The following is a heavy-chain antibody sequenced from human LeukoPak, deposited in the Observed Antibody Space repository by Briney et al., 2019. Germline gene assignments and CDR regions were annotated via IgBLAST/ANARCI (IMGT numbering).Heavy chain of an antibody. Sequence: PGRSLRLSCTASGFPFGDYTMSWFRQAPGKGLEWVGFIRSKTYGGTTEYAASVKGRFTMSRDDSKSIAYLQLNSLKTEDTAVYYCTREKSYCYDTSGSDYWGQGTLVTVSS. CDR3: TREKSYCYDTSGSDY. D-gene: IGHD3-22*01. CDR2: IRSKTYGGTT. V-gene: IGHV3-49*03. CDR1: GFPFGDYT. J-gene: IGHJ4*02.